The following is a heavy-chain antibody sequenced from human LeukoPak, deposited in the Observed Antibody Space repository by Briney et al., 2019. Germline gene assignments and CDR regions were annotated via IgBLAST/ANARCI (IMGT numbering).Heavy chain of an antibody. Sequence: GGSLRLSCAASGFTFSDNYMSWIRQAPGKGLEWVSYISSSGSIYYADSVKGRFTISRDNAKNSLYLQMNSLRAEDTAVYYCARDWRDSSGKFPNDAFDIWGQGTMVTISS. CDR3: ARDWRDSSGKFPNDAFDI. D-gene: IGHD3-22*01. CDR2: ISSSGSI. V-gene: IGHV3-11*04. J-gene: IGHJ3*02. CDR1: GFTFSDNY.